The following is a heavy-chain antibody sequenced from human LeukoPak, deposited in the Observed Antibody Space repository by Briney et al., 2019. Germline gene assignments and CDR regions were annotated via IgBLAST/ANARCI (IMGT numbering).Heavy chain of an antibody. Sequence: GGSLRLSCAASGFAFNTYGMSWVRQAPGKGLEWVSAICSSGGCAFYADSVKGRFTVSRDNSKNALYLQMNSLRAEDTAVYYCATIGPNSNNFDDWGQGTLVTVSS. CDR3: ATIGPNSNNFDD. CDR1: GFAFNTYG. V-gene: IGHV3-23*01. J-gene: IGHJ4*02. D-gene: IGHD4-11*01. CDR2: ICSSGGCA.